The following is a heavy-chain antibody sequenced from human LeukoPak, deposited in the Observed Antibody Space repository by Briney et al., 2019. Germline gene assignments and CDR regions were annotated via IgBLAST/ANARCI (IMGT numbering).Heavy chain of an antibody. CDR3: ARGFGWNYAEDF. J-gene: IGHJ4*02. D-gene: IGHD1-7*01. V-gene: IGHV4-34*01. Sequence: SETLSLTCAVYGGSFRGFDWSWVRQPLGKGLEWIGEISHRGGTNYNPSLKSRVTISQHTSKNQFSLKLSSVTAADTAAYYCARGFGWNYAEDFWGQGTLVTVSS. CDR2: ISHRGGT. CDR1: GGSFRGFD.